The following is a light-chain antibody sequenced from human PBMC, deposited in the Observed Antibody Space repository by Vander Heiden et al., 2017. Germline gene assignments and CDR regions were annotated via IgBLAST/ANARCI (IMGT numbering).Light chain of an antibody. CDR3: QSYDSSLSGVI. Sequence: SVLTQPPSVSGAPGQRVTISCTGRTSNIGAGYDVHWYQHLPGTAPKLLIYGNTNRPSGVPDRFSGSKSGTLASLAITGLQAEDEADYYCQSYDSSLSGVIFGGGTKLTVL. CDR2: GNT. CDR1: TSNIGAGYD. V-gene: IGLV1-40*01. J-gene: IGLJ2*01.